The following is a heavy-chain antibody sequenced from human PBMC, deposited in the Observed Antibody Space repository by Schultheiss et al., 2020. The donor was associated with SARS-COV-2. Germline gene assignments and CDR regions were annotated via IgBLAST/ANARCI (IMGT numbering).Heavy chain of an antibody. CDR3: AIQPEVRGVIMH. CDR2: TSGSGGIT. V-gene: IGHV3-23*01. Sequence: GESLKISCAASGFTFSSYWMSWVRQAPGKGLEWVSPTSGSGGITYYADSVRGRFTISRDNAKDSLYLQMNSLRDEDTAVYYCAIQPEVRGVIMHWGQGTLVTVSS. CDR1: GFTFSSYW. J-gene: IGHJ4*02. D-gene: IGHD3-10*01.